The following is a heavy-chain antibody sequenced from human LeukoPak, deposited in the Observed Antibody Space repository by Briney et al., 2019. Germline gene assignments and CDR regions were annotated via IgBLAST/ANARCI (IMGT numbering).Heavy chain of an antibody. Sequence: ASVKVSCKASGYTFTGYYMHWVRQAPGQGLEWMGWINPNSGGTNYAQKVQGRVTMTRDTSISTAYMELSRLRSDDTAVYYCARVCSSTSCSNWFDPWGQGTLVTVSS. V-gene: IGHV1-2*02. D-gene: IGHD2-2*01. CDR3: ARVCSSTSCSNWFDP. CDR2: INPNSGGT. CDR1: GYTFTGYY. J-gene: IGHJ5*02.